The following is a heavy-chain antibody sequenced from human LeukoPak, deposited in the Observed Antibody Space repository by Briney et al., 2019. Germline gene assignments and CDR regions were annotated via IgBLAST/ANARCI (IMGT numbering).Heavy chain of an antibody. Sequence: PGGSLRLSCAASGFIISNYAMTWVRQAPGKGLEWVAVISYDGSNKCYADSVKGRFTISRDNSKNTLYLQMNSLRAEDTAVYYCAKGSGGVIVTYYFDYWGQGTLVTVSS. CDR3: AKGSGGVIVTYYFDY. CDR1: GFIISNYA. CDR2: ISYDGSNK. D-gene: IGHD3-16*02. J-gene: IGHJ4*02. V-gene: IGHV3-30*18.